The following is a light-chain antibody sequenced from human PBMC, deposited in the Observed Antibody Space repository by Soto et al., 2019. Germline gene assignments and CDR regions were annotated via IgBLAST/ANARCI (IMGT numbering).Light chain of an antibody. CDR2: EGS. CDR1: SSDVGSYNL. V-gene: IGLV2-23*01. J-gene: IGLJ1*01. CDR3: CSYAGRVYV. Sequence: QSVLTQPASVSGSPGQSITISCTGTSSDVGSYNLVSWYQQHPGKAPKLMIYEGSKRPSGVSNRFSGSKSGNTASLTISGLRAEDEADYYCCSYAGRVYVFGTGTKVTVL.